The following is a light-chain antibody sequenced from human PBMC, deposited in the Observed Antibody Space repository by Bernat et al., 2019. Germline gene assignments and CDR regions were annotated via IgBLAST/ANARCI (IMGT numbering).Light chain of an antibody. CDR1: QVIGTY. CDR3: QQLTSYPIT. CDR2: GAS. J-gene: IGKJ5*01. Sequence: DIQLTQSPPFLSASVGDRVTITCRASQVIGTYLAWYQQKPGKAPNLLIYGASTLQTGVPSRFSGSRSGTEFTLTISSLRPEDFATYHCQQLTSYPITFGQGKRLEIK. V-gene: IGKV1-9*01.